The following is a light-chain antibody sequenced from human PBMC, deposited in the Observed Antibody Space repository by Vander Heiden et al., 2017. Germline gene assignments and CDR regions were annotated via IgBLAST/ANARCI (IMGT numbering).Light chain of an antibody. CDR3: QVWDTAGGPWV. Sequence: SYVLTQPPSVSVAPGQTARLPCGGADIGSKNVRWYQQRPGQAPVLVVFDDSDRPSGIPERFSGSNSGNTATLTISNVEAGDEADFYCQVWDTAGGPWVFGGGTKLTVL. CDR2: DDS. CDR1: DIGSKN. J-gene: IGLJ3*02. V-gene: IGLV3-21*02.